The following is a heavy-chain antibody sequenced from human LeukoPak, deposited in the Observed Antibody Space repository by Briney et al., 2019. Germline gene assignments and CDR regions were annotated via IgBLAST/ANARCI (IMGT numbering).Heavy chain of an antibody. CDR1: GGSFSGYY. CDR2: INHSGST. D-gene: IGHD6-13*01. CDR3: ARVPAAANFDY. V-gene: IGHV4-34*01. Sequence: SETLSLTCAVYGGSFSGYYWSWIRQPPGKGLEWIGEINHSGSTNYNPSLKSRVTISVGTSKNQFSLKLSSVTAADTAVYYCARVPAAANFDYWGQGTLVTVSS. J-gene: IGHJ4*02.